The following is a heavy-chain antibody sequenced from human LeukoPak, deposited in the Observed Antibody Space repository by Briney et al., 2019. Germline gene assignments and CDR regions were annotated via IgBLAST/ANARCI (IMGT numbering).Heavy chain of an antibody. Sequence: GGSLRLSCAASGFTFSSYWMSWVRQAPGKGLEWVANIKQDGSEKYYVDSVKGRFTISRDNAKNSLYLQMNSLRAEDTAEYYCAAQYYDFWSGMYYFDYWGQGTLVTVSS. V-gene: IGHV3-7*01. J-gene: IGHJ4*02. CDR1: GFTFSSYW. CDR3: AAQYYDFWSGMYYFDY. D-gene: IGHD3-3*01. CDR2: IKQDGSEK.